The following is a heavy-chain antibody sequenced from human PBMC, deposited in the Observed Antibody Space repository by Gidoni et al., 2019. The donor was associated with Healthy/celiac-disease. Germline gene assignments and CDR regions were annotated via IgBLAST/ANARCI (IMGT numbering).Heavy chain of an antibody. D-gene: IGHD3-22*01. Sequence: QVHLQESGPGLVKPSQTLSLTCTVPGGSISSGGYYGSWIRPHPGKGLEWIGYIYSSGSTYYNPSLKSRVTISVDTSKNQFSLKLSSVTAADTAVYYCARGHMIVVAFDAFDIWGQGTMVTVSS. CDR1: GGSISSGGYY. J-gene: IGHJ3*02. CDR2: IYSSGST. CDR3: ARGHMIVVAFDAFDI. V-gene: IGHV4-31*03.